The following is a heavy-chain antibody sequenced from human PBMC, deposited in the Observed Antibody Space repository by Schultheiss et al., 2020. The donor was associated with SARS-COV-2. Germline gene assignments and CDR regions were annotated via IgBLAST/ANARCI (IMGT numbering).Heavy chain of an antibody. CDR1: GFTFSSYS. V-gene: IGHV3-48*01. CDR3: ARDPGRFQPLYYFDY. Sequence: GESLKISCAASGFTFSSYSMNWVRQAPGKGLEWVSYISSSSSTIYYADSVKGRFTISRDNAKNSLYLQMNSLRAEDTAVYYCARDPGRFQPLYYFDYWGQGTLVTVSS. D-gene: IGHD2-21*01. J-gene: IGHJ4*02. CDR2: ISSSSSTI.